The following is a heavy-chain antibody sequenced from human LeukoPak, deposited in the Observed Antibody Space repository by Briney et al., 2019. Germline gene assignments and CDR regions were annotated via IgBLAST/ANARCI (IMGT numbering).Heavy chain of an antibody. CDR2: ISGSGGST. CDR3: AKGDTVTHFDY. CDR1: GFTFSSYA. D-gene: IGHD4-17*01. Sequence: GGSLRLSCAASGFTFSSYAMSWVRQAPGKGLELVSAISGSGGSTYYADSVKGRFTIYRDNSKNTLYLQMNSLRDEDTAVYYCAKGDTVTHFDYWGQGTLVTVSS. V-gene: IGHV3-23*01. J-gene: IGHJ4*02.